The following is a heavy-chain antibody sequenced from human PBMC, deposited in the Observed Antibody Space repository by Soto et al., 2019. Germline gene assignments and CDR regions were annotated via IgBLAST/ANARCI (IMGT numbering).Heavy chain of an antibody. D-gene: IGHD1-1*01. Sequence: GGSLRLSCAASGFTFSSYAMSWVRQGPGEGPVWVSRIISEGSSTSYADSVKGRFTISRDNAKNTLYLQMSSLRVEDTAVYYCTRDNDWKIDYWGQGTLVTVSS. CDR3: TRDNDWKIDY. V-gene: IGHV3-74*03. CDR2: IISEGSST. J-gene: IGHJ4*02. CDR1: GFTFSSYA.